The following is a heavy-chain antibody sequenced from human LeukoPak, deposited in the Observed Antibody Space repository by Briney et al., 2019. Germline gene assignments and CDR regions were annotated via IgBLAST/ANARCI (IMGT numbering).Heavy chain of an antibody. V-gene: IGHV1-18*01. CDR1: GYTFTSYG. CDR3: AREGKVTPGLLYYFDY. Sequence: GASVKVSCKAFGYTFTSYGISWVRQAPGQGLAWMGWISAYNGNTNYAQKLQGRVTMTTDTSTSTAYMELRSLRSDDTAVYYCAREGKVTPGLLYYFDYWGQGTLITVSS. J-gene: IGHJ4*02. D-gene: IGHD4-23*01. CDR2: ISAYNGNT.